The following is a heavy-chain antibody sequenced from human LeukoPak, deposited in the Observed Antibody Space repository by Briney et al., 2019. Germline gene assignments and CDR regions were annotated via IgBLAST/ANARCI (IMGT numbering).Heavy chain of an antibody. CDR1: GFTFSSYA. CDR3: ARIEWERLGRAFDI. CDR2: ISGSGDNT. D-gene: IGHD1-26*01. Sequence: GGSLRLSCAASGFTFSSYAMSWVRQAPGKGLEWVSGISGSGDNTYYADSVKGRFTISRDNSKNTLYLQMNSLRAEDMAVYYCARIEWERLGRAFDIWGQGTMVTVSS. V-gene: IGHV3-23*01. J-gene: IGHJ3*02.